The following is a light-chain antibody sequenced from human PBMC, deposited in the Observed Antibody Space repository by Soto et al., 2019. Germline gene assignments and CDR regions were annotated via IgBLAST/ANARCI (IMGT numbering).Light chain of an antibody. CDR1: QSVRNNY. CDR2: GSS. J-gene: IGKJ2*01. CDR3: QQYGSSPPYT. V-gene: IGKV3-20*01. Sequence: LLTQSPGTLSLSPGERATLSCRASQSVRNNYLAWYQQKPGQSPKLLIFGSSDRATGIPDRFSGSGSGTDFTLTISRLEPEDFAVYYCQQYGSSPPYTFGQGTNLEIK.